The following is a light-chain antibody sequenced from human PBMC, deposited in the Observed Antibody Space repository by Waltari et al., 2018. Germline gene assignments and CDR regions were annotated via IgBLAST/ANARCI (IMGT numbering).Light chain of an antibody. V-gene: IGLV1-47*01. CDR1: ISNIGSNY. J-gene: IGLJ1*01. Sequence: SVLTQPPSASGTPGQRVTISCSGSISNIGSNYVYWYQQLPGTAPKLLIYRNNQRPSGVPDRFSGSKSGTSASLAISGLRSEDEGDYYCAAWDDSLREVFGTGTKVTVL. CDR2: RNN. CDR3: AAWDDSLREV.